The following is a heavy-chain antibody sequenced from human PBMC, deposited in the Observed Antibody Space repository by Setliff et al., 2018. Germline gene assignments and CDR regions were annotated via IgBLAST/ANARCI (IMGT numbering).Heavy chain of an antibody. J-gene: IGHJ5*02. Sequence: PGGSLRLSCAASGFTFSSYGMHWVRQAPGKGLEWVAFIRYDGSNKDYADSVKGRFTISRDNSKNAVYLQMNSLRAEDTAEYYCARGVVVVVAATSNYFDPWGQGTLVTV. CDR3: ARGVVVVVAATSNYFDP. CDR1: GFTFSSYG. CDR2: IRYDGSNK. V-gene: IGHV3-30*02. D-gene: IGHD2-15*01.